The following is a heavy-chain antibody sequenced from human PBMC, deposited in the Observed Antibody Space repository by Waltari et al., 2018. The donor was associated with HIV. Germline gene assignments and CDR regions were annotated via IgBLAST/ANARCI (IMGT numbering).Heavy chain of an antibody. J-gene: IGHJ4*02. V-gene: IGHV4-34*01. D-gene: IGHD5-18*01. CDR1: GGSFSGYY. CDR2: INHSGST. Sequence: QAALQQWGAGLLKPAETLSLTCAGSGGSFSGYYWSWIRQPQGKALEWIGEINHSGSTNYHPSLKSRVTISVDTSKNQFSLKLSSVTAADTAVYYCARGRGYSGDYWGQGTLVTVSS. CDR3: ARGRGYSGDY.